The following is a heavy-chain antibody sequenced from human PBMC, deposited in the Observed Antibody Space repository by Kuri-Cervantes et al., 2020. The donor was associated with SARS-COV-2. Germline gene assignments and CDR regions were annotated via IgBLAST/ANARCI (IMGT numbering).Heavy chain of an antibody. V-gene: IGHV1-46*03. CDR1: GYSFSSYD. CDR2: INPSGGST. Sequence: ASVKVSCKASGYSFSSYDINWVRQATGQGLEWMGIINPSGGSTSYAQKFQGRVTMTRDTSTSTVYMELSSLRSEDTAVYYCARDRRDGYNLVDYWGQGTLVTVSS. CDR3: ARDRRDGYNLVDY. D-gene: IGHD5-24*01. J-gene: IGHJ4*02.